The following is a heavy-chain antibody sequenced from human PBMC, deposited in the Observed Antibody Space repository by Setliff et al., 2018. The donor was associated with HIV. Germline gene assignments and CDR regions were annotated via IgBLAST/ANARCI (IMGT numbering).Heavy chain of an antibody. CDR3: AKEVLEIAVAAS. J-gene: IGHJ4*02. Sequence: GESLRLSCAASGFTFSSYAMSWVRQAPERGLEWVSAISGSGGNTYYADSVKGRFTISRDNSKNTLYLQMNSLRAEDTAVYYCAKEVLEIAVAASWGQGTLVTVSS. CDR2: ISGSGGNT. D-gene: IGHD6-19*01. V-gene: IGHV3-23*01. CDR1: GFTFSSYA.